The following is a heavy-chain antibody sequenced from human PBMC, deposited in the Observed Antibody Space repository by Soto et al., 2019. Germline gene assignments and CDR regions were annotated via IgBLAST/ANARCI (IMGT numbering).Heavy chain of an antibody. Sequence: SETLSLTCAVNGGSFREYYWSWLRQPPGKGLEWIGEINQSGTTHYNPSLKRRINISIDTSKNHFSLNLTSVTAADTATYYCARDIITVIGGEIYYYFGMDVWGQGTTVTVSS. J-gene: IGHJ6*02. CDR3: ARDIITVIGGEIYYYFGMDV. D-gene: IGHD3-10*01. CDR2: INQSGTT. CDR1: GGSFREYY. V-gene: IGHV4-34*01.